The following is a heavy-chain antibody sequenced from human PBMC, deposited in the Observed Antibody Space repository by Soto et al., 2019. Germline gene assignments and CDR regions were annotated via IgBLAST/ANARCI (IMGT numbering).Heavy chain of an antibody. D-gene: IGHD2-8*01. V-gene: IGHV4-39*01. J-gene: IGHJ4*02. Sequence: PSETLSLTCTVSGGSISSNSYYWDWIRQPPGKGLEWIGSVYYSGATYPNPSLKSRVTISVDTSKNQFSLNLNSVTASDTAVYYCVSQRTSVLTQAYFDYWGPGALVTVSS. CDR3: VSQRTSVLTQAYFDY. CDR2: VYYSGAT. CDR1: GGSISSNSYY.